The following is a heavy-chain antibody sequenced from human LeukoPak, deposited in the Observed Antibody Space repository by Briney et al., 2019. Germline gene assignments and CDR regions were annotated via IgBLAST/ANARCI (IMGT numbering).Heavy chain of an antibody. CDR1: GYTFTGYY. V-gene: IGHV1-2*02. J-gene: IGHJ4*02. D-gene: IGHD2-2*02. Sequence: ASVKVSCKASGYTFTGYYLHWVRQAPGQGLEWMGWINPNSAGTNYAQKFQGRVTMTEDTSTDTAYMELSSLRSEDTAVYYCATDSGYCSSTSCYSLDYWGQGTLVTVSS. CDR3: ATDSGYCSSTSCYSLDY. CDR2: INPNSAGT.